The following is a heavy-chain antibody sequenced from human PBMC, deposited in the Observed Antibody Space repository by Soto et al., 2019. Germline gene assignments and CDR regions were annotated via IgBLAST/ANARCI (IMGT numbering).Heavy chain of an antibody. CDR3: AKGVAAYYYGIDV. Sequence: EVQLLESGGGLVQPGGSLSLSCAASGFTFSSYAMSWVRQAPGKGLEWVSAISGRGGSTYYADSVKGRFTISRENSKNTLYLQMNSLRAEDTAVYYCAKGVAAYYYGIDVWGQGTTVTVSS. D-gene: IGHD6-19*01. CDR1: GFTFSSYA. J-gene: IGHJ6*02. CDR2: ISGRGGST. V-gene: IGHV3-23*01.